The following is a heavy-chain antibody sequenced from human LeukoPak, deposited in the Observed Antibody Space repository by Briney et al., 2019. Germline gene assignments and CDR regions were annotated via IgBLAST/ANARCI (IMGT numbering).Heavy chain of an antibody. J-gene: IGHJ6*02. CDR2: IKHSGST. D-gene: IGHD6-13*01. CDR3: ARTKLVLDYYYGMDV. Sequence: PSETLSLTCAVYGGSFSGYYWSWIRQPPGKGLEWIGEIKHSGSTNYNPSLRSRLPISVDMSKDQFSLKLSSVTAADTAVYYCARTKLVLDYYYGMDVWGQGTTVIVSS. CDR1: GGSFSGYY. V-gene: IGHV4-34*01.